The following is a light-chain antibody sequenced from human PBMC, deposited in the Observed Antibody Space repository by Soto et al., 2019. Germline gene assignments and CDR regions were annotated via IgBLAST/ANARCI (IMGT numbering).Light chain of an antibody. J-gene: IGKJ5*01. CDR1: HSVSSD. CDR2: GAS. Sequence: EIGMTQSPATLSVSPGELANPSCRASHSVSSDLAWFQQKPGQAPRLLIYGASTRATGIPARFSGSGSGTEFTLTISSLQSEDFAVYYCQQYSNRPLTFGQGTRLEIK. CDR3: QQYSNRPLT. V-gene: IGKV3-15*01.